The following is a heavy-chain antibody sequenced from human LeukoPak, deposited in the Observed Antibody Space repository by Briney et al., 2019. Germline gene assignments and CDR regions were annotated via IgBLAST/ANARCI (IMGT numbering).Heavy chain of an antibody. CDR1: GDSVSRNSAA. J-gene: IGHJ4*02. CDR3: ARGGHAPFYYFDL. D-gene: IGHD2-15*01. V-gene: IGHV6-1*01. Sequence: SPTLSLTCAISGDSVSRNSAAWNWLRQSPSRGLEWLGRTYYRSRWSHDYAESMKSRISVNADTSTNQFSLQLTSVTPEDTALYFCARGGHAPFYYFDLWAQGTLVTVSA. CDR2: TYYRSRWSH.